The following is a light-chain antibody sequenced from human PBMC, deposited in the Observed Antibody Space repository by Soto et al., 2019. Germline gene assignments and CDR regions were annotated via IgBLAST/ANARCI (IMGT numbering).Light chain of an antibody. CDR1: TSNVGSNL. V-gene: IGLV1-47*02. J-gene: IGLJ2*01. Sequence: QSVLAQPPSASGTPGQRVTISCSGSTSNVGSNLASWYQQLPGSAPKLLIYNDYERPSGVPDRFSGSKSGTSASLGISGLRSEDEADYFCAVWDDSLSGLVFGGGTQLTVL. CDR2: NDY. CDR3: AVWDDSLSGLV.